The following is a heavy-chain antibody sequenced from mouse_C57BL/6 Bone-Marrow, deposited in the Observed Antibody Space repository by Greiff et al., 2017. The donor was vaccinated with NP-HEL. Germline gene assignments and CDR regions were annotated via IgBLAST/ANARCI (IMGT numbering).Heavy chain of an antibody. Sequence: EVQLQQSGPELVKPGASVKIPCKASGYTFTDYNMDWVKQSHGKSLEWIGDINPNNGGTIYNQKFKGKATLTVDKSSSKAYMELRSLTSEDTAVYYCARGDIYYGNFHFDYWGQGTTLTVSS. D-gene: IGHD2-1*01. CDR2: INPNNGGT. CDR1: GYTFTDYN. CDR3: ARGDIYYGNFHFDY. J-gene: IGHJ2*01. V-gene: IGHV1-18*01.